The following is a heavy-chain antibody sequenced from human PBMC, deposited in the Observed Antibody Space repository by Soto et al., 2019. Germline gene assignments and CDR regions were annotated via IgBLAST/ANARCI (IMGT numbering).Heavy chain of an antibody. D-gene: IGHD5-12*01. V-gene: IGHV1-69*06. CDR1: GGTFSSYA. J-gene: IGHJ6*02. CDR2: IIPIFGTA. CDR3: ARSHGDIVATITIGFYYYGMDV. Sequence: QVQLVQSGAEVKKPGSSVKVSCKASGGTFSSYAISWVRQAPGQGLEWMGGIIPIFGTANYAQKFQGRVTITADKSTSTAYMELSSLRSEDTAVYYCARSHGDIVATITIGFYYYGMDVWGQGTTVTVSS.